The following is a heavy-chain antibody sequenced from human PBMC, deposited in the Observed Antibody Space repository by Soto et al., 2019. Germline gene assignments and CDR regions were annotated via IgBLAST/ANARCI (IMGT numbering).Heavy chain of an antibody. V-gene: IGHV3-53*01. Sequence: GGSLRLSCAASGFSVSSNYMTWARQAPGKGLEWVSLSYSGGNTYYADSVKGRFTVSRDNFQNTLYLQMVNLRPEDTAVYYCARGYGAGSYFSDYWGHGTQVTASS. CDR1: GFSVSSNY. J-gene: IGHJ4*01. D-gene: IGHD3-10*01. CDR3: ARGYGAGSYFSDY. CDR2: SYSGGNT.